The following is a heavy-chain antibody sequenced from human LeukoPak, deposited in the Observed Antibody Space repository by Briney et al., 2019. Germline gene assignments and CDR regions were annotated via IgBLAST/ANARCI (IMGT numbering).Heavy chain of an antibody. J-gene: IGHJ5*02. CDR3: ARDIVVVVAARGSWFDP. D-gene: IGHD2-15*01. Sequence: GGSLRLSCAASGFTFSSYGMHWVRQAPGKGLEWVANIKQAGSEKYYVDSVKVRFTISRDNAKNSLYLQMNSLRAEDTAVYYCARDIVVVVAARGSWFDPWGQGTLVTVSS. V-gene: IGHV3-7*01. CDR1: GFTFSSYG. CDR2: IKQAGSEK.